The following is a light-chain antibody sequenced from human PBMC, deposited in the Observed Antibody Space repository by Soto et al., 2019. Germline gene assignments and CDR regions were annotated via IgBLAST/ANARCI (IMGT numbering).Light chain of an antibody. J-gene: IGKJ1*01. V-gene: IGKV1-5*03. CDR3: QQYNSWT. Sequence: DIQMTQSPSTLSASVGDRVTITCRASQSISRGLAWYQQKPGKAPKLLIYKASSVESGVPSRFNGSGSGTEFTLTITSLQPDDFATYYCQQYNSWTFGQGTKVEIK. CDR2: KAS. CDR1: QSISRG.